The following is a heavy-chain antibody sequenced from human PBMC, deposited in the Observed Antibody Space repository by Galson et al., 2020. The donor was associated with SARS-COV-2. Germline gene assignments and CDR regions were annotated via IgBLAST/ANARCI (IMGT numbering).Heavy chain of an antibody. V-gene: IGHV1-2*02. CDR2: INPNNGDT. CDR1: EYSFTAYY. Sequence: ASVKVSCKVSEYSFTAYYLHWVRQAPGQGLEWLGWINPNNGDTNNAQKFQGRVTMTRDTSTSTAYMKLSSLRDDDTAVYYCARDAGGATGDLDYWGQGTLITVSS. J-gene: IGHJ4*02. D-gene: IGHD7-27*01. CDR3: ARDAGGATGDLDY.